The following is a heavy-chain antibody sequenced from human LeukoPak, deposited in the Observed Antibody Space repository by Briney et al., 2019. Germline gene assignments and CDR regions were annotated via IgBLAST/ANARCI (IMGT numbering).Heavy chain of an antibody. CDR1: GFTFSSYG. D-gene: IGHD1-26*01. V-gene: IGHV3-30*18. CDR2: ISYDGSNK. CDR3: AKQAPGSYYGGNAFDI. Sequence: PGGSLTLSCAASGFTFSSYGMHWVRQAPGKGLEWVAVISYDGSNKYYADSVKGRFTISRDNSKNTLYLQMNSLRAEDTAVYYCAKQAPGSYYGGNAFDIWGQGTMVTVSS. J-gene: IGHJ3*02.